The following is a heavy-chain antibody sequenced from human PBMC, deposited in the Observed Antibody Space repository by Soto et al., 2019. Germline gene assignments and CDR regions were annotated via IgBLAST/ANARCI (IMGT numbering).Heavy chain of an antibody. CDR1: GFTFSSYA. Sequence: GGSLRLSCAASGFTFSSYAMHWVRQAPGKGLEWVAVISYDGSNKYYADSVKGRFTISRDNSKNTLYLQMNSLRAEDTAVYYCASSLLSTYYDFWSGYLGLVYWGQGTLVTVSS. CDR2: ISYDGSNK. D-gene: IGHD3-3*01. V-gene: IGHV3-30-3*01. CDR3: ASSLLSTYYDFWSGYLGLVY. J-gene: IGHJ4*02.